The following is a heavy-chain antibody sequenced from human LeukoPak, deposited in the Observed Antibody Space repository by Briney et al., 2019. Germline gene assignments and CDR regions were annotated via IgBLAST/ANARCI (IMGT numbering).Heavy chain of an antibody. Sequence: SETLSLTCTVSGGSISSYYWSRIRQPPGKGLEWIGYIYYSGSTNYNPSLKSRVTISVDTSKNQFSLKLSSVTAADTAVYYCARGGYFSGWYRFDYWGQGTLVTVSS. CDR1: GGSISSYY. CDR3: ARGGYFSGWYRFDY. V-gene: IGHV4-59*01. J-gene: IGHJ4*02. CDR2: IYYSGST. D-gene: IGHD6-19*01.